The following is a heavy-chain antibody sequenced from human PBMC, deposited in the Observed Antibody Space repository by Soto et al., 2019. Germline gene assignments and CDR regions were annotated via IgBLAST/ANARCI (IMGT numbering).Heavy chain of an antibody. CDR2: VHFRGKT. Sequence: QLHLQESGPGLVEPSETLSLTCGVSGASISNSDYYWVWIRQPPGQGLEWIATVHFRGKTYYNVSLKTRLTISLDPSKNLFSLRLTSLTAADTAVYYCATEAAHHDAFDVWGRGTRVTVSS. J-gene: IGHJ3*01. D-gene: IGHD2-15*01. CDR1: GASISNSDYY. V-gene: IGHV4-39*02. CDR3: ATEAAHHDAFDV.